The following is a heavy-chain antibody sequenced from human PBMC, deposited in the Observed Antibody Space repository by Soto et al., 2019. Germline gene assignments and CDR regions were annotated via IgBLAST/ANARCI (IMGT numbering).Heavy chain of an antibody. J-gene: IGHJ6*02. CDR1: GYTFTSYA. CDR3: AKANMGSLPYSNYYGMDV. Sequence: ASLKVSCKSSGYTFTSYAMHWVRQAPGQRLEWMGWINAGNGNTKYSQKFQGRVTITRDTSASTAYMELSSLRSEDTAVYYCAKANMGSLPYSNYYGMDVWGQGTTVTVSS. V-gene: IGHV1-3*01. D-gene: IGHD2-15*01. CDR2: INAGNGNT.